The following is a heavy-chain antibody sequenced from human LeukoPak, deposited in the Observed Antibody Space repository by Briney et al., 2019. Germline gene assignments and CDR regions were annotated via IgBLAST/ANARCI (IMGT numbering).Heavy chain of an antibody. CDR3: ARGPYSSSSLSYYYYYMDV. Sequence: SSVKVSCKASGGTFSSYAISWVRQAPGQGLEWMGGIIPIFGTANYAQKFQGRVTITTDESTSTAYMELSSLRSEDTAVYYCARGPYSSSSLSYYYYYMDVWGKGTTVTVSS. CDR2: IIPIFGTA. D-gene: IGHD6-6*01. CDR1: GGTFSSYA. J-gene: IGHJ6*03. V-gene: IGHV1-69*05.